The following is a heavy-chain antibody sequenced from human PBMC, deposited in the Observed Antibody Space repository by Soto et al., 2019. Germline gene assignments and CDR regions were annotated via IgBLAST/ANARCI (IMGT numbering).Heavy chain of an antibody. CDR2: IRTKTDDEAT. V-gene: IGHV3-15*01. J-gene: IGHJ4*02. CDR1: GFTFNYAW. CDR3: ADGAPTGTFFDY. D-gene: IGHD3-10*01. Sequence: EVQLVESGGGLVKPGESLRLSCTASGFTFNYAWMSWVRQAPGKGLEWVARIRTKTDDEATDYAAPVKGRFSVSRDDSKNTVHRQMNSLKTEDTAVYYCADGAPTGTFFDYWGQGILVTVSS.